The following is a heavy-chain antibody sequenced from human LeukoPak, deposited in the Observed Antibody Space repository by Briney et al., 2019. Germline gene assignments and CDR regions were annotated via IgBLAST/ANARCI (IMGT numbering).Heavy chain of an antibody. J-gene: IGHJ6*02. Sequence: GGSLRLSCAASGFTFSSYWMHWVRQAPGKGLEWVSSISSSSSCIYYADSVKGRFTISRDNAKNSLYLQMNSLRAEDTAVYYCARVVATRGRYYGMDVWGQGTTVTVSS. CDR1: GFTFSSYW. CDR2: ISSSSSCI. D-gene: IGHD5-12*01. CDR3: ARVVATRGRYYGMDV. V-gene: IGHV3-21*01.